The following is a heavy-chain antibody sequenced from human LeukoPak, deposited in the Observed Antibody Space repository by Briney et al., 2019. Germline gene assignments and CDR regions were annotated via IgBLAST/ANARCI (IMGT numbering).Heavy chain of an antibody. CDR1: GGSISSSSYY. V-gene: IGHV4-39*07. Sequence: SETLSLTCTVSGGSISSSSYYWGWIRQPPGKGLEWIGSIYYSGSTYYNPSLKSRVTISVDTSKNQFSLKLSSVTAADTAVYYCARDRGQLWFRDYLDYWGQGTLVTVSS. CDR3: ARDRGQLWFRDYLDY. D-gene: IGHD5-18*01. CDR2: IYYSGST. J-gene: IGHJ4*02.